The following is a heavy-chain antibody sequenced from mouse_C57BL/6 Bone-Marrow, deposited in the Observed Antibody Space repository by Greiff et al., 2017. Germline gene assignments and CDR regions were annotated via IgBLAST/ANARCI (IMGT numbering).Heavy chain of an antibody. Sequence: QVQLQQPGAELVKPGASVKMSCKASGYTFTSYWLTWVKQRPGQGLEWIGDIYPGSGSTNYNEKFKSKATLTVDTSSSTAYMQLSSLTSEDSAVYYCARSGYYALYYFDYWGQGTTLTVSS. D-gene: IGHD3-1*01. J-gene: IGHJ2*01. CDR1: GYTFTSYW. V-gene: IGHV1-55*01. CDR2: IYPGSGST. CDR3: ARSGYYALYYFDY.